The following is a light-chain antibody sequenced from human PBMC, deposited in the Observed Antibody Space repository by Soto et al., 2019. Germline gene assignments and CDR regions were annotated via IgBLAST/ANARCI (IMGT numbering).Light chain of an antibody. CDR1: SSDVGGYNY. J-gene: IGLJ1*01. Sequence: QSVLTQPPSASGSPGQSVAISCTGTSSDVGGYNYVSWYQQHPGKAPKLMIYEVNKWPSWVPDRFSGSKSGNTASLTVSGLQAEDEADYYCSSYAGSSNVFGTGTKVTVL. CDR2: EVN. CDR3: SSYAGSSNV. V-gene: IGLV2-8*01.